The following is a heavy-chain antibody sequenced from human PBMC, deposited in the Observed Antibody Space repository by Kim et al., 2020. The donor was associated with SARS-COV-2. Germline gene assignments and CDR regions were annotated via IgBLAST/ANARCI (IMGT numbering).Heavy chain of an antibody. Sequence: ASVKVSCKASGYTFTRYGISWVRQAPGQGLEWMGWISAYNGNTKYGQKGQGRVTMTTDTSTSTAYMELRSLRSYDTAVYYCAREGYYGSGSYPKEDDAFDIWGQGTMVTVSS. J-gene: IGHJ3*02. CDR2: ISAYNGNT. V-gene: IGHV1-18*01. CDR1: GYTFTRYG. CDR3: AREGYYGSGSYPKEDDAFDI. D-gene: IGHD3-10*01.